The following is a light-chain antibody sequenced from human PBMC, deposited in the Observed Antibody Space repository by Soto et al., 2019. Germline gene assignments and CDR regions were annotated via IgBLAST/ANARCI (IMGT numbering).Light chain of an antibody. Sequence: QSVLTQPASVSGSPGQSITISCTGTSSDVGNYDLVSWYQHHPGKAPKLMIYEGTKWPSGVSDRFSGSKSGNTASLTISGLQAEDEADYYCCSYAGSTTYVIFGGGTKVTVL. V-gene: IGLV2-23*01. CDR2: EGT. CDR3: CSYAGSTTYVI. CDR1: SSDVGNYDL. J-gene: IGLJ2*01.